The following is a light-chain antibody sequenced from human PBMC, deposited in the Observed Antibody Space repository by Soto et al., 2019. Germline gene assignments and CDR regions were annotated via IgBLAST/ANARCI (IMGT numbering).Light chain of an antibody. CDR2: SNN. J-gene: IGLJ1*01. V-gene: IGLV1-44*01. CDR1: SSNIGSNT. CDR3: EAWDASLNGRYV. Sequence: QAVLTQPPSASGTPGQRVTISCSGSSSNIGSNTVNWYQQLPGTAPKLLIYSNNQRPSGVPDRFSGSKSGTSASLAISGLQSEDEVDYYCEAWDASLNGRYVFGTGTKLTVL.